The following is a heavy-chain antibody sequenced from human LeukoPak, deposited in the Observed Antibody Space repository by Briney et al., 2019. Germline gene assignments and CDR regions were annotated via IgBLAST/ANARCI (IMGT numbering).Heavy chain of an antibody. Sequence: GGSLRLSCAASGFTFSSYGMHWVRQAPGKGLEWVAFIRYDGGNKYYADSVKGRFTISRDNSKNTLYLQMNSLRAEDTAVYYCANLWFGELFRADYWGQGILVTVSS. CDR1: GFTFSSYG. D-gene: IGHD3-10*01. J-gene: IGHJ4*02. CDR2: IRYDGGNK. CDR3: ANLWFGELFRADY. V-gene: IGHV3-30*02.